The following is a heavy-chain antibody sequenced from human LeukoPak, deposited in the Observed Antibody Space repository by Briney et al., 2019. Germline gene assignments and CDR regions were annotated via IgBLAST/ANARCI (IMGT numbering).Heavy chain of an antibody. V-gene: IGHV3-30-3*01. J-gene: IGHJ4*02. D-gene: IGHD3-10*01. CDR2: ISYDGSNK. CDR3: AKDQAGRWFDF. Sequence: GRSLRLSCAASGFTFSSYAMHWVRQAPGKGLEWVAVISYDGSNKYYADSVKGRFTISRDNSKNTLYLQMNSLRAEDTAVYYCAKDQAGRWFDFWGQGTLVTVSS. CDR1: GFTFSSYA.